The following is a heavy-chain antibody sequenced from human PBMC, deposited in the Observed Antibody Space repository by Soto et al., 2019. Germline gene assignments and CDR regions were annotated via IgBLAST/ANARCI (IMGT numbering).Heavy chain of an antibody. CDR1: GAALNSGNYY. Sequence: SETLSLTCSVSGAALNSGNYYWSWIRQVPGKGLEWIGHIYVTGAVDYNPSLRDRITLSQDTSERQFSLNLRLVTAAATAVYYCARLRIATNNYKWFDPWGQGTLVTVSS. J-gene: IGHJ5*02. CDR2: IYVTGAV. D-gene: IGHD2-21*01. V-gene: IGHV4-31*03. CDR3: ARLRIATNNYKWFDP.